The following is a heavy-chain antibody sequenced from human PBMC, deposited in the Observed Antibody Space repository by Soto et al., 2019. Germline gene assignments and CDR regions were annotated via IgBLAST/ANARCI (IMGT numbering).Heavy chain of an antibody. CDR2: ISGSGGST. D-gene: IGHD1-7*01. CDR1: GFTFSSYA. Sequence: EVQLLESGGGLVQPGGSLRLSCAASGFTFSSYAMSWVRQAPGKGLEWVSAISGSGGSTYYADSAKGRFTISRDNSKNTLYLQMNSLRAEDTAVYYCAKWRELRLAFDIWGQGTMVTVSS. CDR3: AKWRELRLAFDI. V-gene: IGHV3-23*01. J-gene: IGHJ3*02.